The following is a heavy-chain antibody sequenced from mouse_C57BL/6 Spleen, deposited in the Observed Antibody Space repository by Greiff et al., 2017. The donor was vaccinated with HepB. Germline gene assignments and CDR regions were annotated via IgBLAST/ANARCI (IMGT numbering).Heavy chain of an antibody. CDR2: INPNNGGT. D-gene: IGHD1-1*01. CDR1: GYTFTDYY. V-gene: IGHV1-26*01. CDR3: ERSAEYYGSSSAWFAY. Sequence: EVQLQQSGPELVKPGASVKISCKASGYTFTDYYMNWVKQSHGKSLEWIGDINPNNGGTSYNQKFKGKATLTVDKSSSTAYMELRSLTSEDSAVYYWERSAEYYGSSSAWFAYWGQGTLVTVSA. J-gene: IGHJ3*01.